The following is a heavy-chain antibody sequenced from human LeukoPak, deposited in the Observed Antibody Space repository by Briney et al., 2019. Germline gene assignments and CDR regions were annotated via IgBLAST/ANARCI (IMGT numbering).Heavy chain of an antibody. Sequence: GGSLRLSCAASRFTSSSSAMSWVRQAPGKGLEWVSTISGSGGSTYSTYSVKGRFTISRDNSKSTLYLQMNSLRVEDTAIYYCAKGGPQFFDYWGQGTLVTVSS. V-gene: IGHV3-23*01. CDR2: ISGSGGST. CDR1: RFTSSSSA. D-gene: IGHD3-16*01. CDR3: AKGGPQFFDY. J-gene: IGHJ4*02.